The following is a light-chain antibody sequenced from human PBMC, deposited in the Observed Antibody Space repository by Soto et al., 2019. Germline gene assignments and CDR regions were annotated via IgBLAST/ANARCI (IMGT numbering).Light chain of an antibody. CDR3: NSDVSGYSLGV. CDR2: EVS. CDR1: SSDINTSRY. J-gene: IGLJ3*02. Sequence: QSALTQPASVSGSPGQSVTISCTGTSSDINTSRYVSWYQQHPGKAPKLLIYEVSIRPSGVSSRFSGSKSANTASLTISGLQPEDEADYFCNSDVSGYSLGVFGGGTKLTVL. V-gene: IGLV2-14*01.